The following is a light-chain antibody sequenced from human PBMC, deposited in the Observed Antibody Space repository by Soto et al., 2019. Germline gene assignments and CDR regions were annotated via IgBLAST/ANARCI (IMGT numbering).Light chain of an antibody. J-gene: IGKJ1*01. Sequence: DIQMTQSPSILSASVGDRVTITCRASQRIDTWLAWYQQKPGKAPKLLIYKASNLEGGVQSRFSGSGSGTEFTLTIRSLRPDDFATYYCQQYHNYAYTFGQGTKVDIK. CDR3: QQYHNYAYT. CDR1: QRIDTW. CDR2: KAS. V-gene: IGKV1-5*03.